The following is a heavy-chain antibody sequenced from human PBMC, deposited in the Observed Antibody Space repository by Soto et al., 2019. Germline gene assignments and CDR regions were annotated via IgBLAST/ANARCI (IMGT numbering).Heavy chain of an antibody. D-gene: IGHD2-8*02. CDR1: GGSFSGYY. Sequence: QVQLQQWGAGLLKPSETLSLTCAVYGGSFSGYYWTWIRQPPGTGLEWIGEINHSVSTNYNPSLKSRVTISVDTSKNQFSLKLTSVTAAGTAVYYCARDKITGLFDYWGQGTLVTVSS. J-gene: IGHJ4*02. V-gene: IGHV4-34*01. CDR2: INHSVST. CDR3: ARDKITGLFDY.